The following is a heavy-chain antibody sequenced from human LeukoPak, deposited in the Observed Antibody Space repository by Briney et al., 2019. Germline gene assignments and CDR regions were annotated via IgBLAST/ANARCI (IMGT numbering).Heavy chain of an antibody. J-gene: IGHJ4*02. D-gene: IGHD3-10*01. CDR1: GFTFSSYA. CDR3: ARDLRITMVRGVNEDY. CDR2: ISGSGGST. V-gene: IGHV3-23*01. Sequence: GGSLRLSCAASGFTFSSYAMGWVRQAPGKGLEWVSAISGSGGSTYYADSVKGRFTISRDNAKNSLYLQMNSLRAEDTAVYYCARDLRITMVRGVNEDYWGQGTLVTVSS.